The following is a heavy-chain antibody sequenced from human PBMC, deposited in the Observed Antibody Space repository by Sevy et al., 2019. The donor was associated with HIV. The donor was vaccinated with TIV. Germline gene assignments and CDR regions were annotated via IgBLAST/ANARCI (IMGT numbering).Heavy chain of an antibody. V-gene: IGHV5-51*01. CDR3: ARHGYNGNDGNAFDI. D-gene: IGHD1-20*01. CDR2: IYPGDSDT. J-gene: IGHJ3*02. Sequence: GESLKISCKGSGYSFTSYWIGWVRQMPGKGLEWMGIIYPGDSDTRNSPSFQRQVTISADKSISTAYLQWSSLKASDTAMYYFARHGYNGNDGNAFDIWGQGTMVTVS. CDR1: GYSFTSYW.